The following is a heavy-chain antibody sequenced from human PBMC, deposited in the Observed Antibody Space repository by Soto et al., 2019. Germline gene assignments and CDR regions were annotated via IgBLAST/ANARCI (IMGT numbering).Heavy chain of an antibody. D-gene: IGHD3-10*01. CDR2: IWYDGSNK. V-gene: IGHV3-33*01. CDR3: ARVYYYGSGSYRRYYYYGMDV. J-gene: IGHJ6*02. Sequence: QVQLVESGGGVVQPGRSLRLSCAASGFTFSTDGMHWVRQAPGKGLEWVAVIWYDGSNKYYADSVKGRFTISRDNSKNSLYLQMNSLRAEDTAVYYCARVYYYGSGSYRRYYYYGMDVWGQGTTVTVSS. CDR1: GFTFSTDG.